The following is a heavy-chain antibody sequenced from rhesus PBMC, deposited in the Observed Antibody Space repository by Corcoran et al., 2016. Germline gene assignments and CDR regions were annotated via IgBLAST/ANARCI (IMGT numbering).Heavy chain of an antibody. V-gene: IGHV4-65*01. CDR3: ARERGYYFDY. CDR1: GGSISSSNW. Sequence: QVQLQESGPGLVKPSETLSLTCAVSGGSISSSNWWSWIRQPPGKGLEWIGYISGSSGSTYYNPSLKSRVTISTDTSKNQFSLKLSSVTAADTAVYYCARERGYYFDYWGQGVLVTVSS. J-gene: IGHJ4*01. CDR2: ISGSSGST.